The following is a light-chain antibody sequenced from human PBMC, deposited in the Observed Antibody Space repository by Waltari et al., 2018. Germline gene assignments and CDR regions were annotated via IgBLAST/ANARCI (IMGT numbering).Light chain of an antibody. CDR1: SSNIGGNP. V-gene: IGLV1-44*01. CDR3: AAWDDSRNGPV. CDR2: NND. J-gene: IGLJ3*02. Sequence: QSVLTRPPSASGTPGQRVTISCSGSSSNIGGNPVNWYQQLPGTAPKLLIYNNDQRPSGAPGRFSGSKSGTSASLAISGLQSEDVADYYCAAWDDSRNGPVFGGGTKLPVL.